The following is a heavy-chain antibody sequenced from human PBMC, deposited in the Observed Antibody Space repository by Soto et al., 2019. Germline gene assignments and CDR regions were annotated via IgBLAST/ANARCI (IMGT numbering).Heavy chain of an antibody. J-gene: IGHJ4*02. CDR2: IYHSGST. V-gene: IGHV4-30-4*01. D-gene: IGHD2-21*02. CDR1: GGSISSGDYY. CDR3: ARGDVVTAPLDY. Sequence: QVQLQESGPGLVKLSQTLSLTCTVSGGSISSGDYYWTWIRQPPGKGLEWIGYIYHSGSTYYNPSLKSRITISLDTSKNQFSLKLSSVTAADTAIYYCARGDVVTAPLDYWGQGTLVTVSS.